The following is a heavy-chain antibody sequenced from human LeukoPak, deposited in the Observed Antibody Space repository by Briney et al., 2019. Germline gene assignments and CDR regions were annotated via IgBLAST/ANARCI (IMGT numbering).Heavy chain of an antibody. D-gene: IGHD3-22*01. CDR3: ATYSSLNRREFQY. Sequence: GGSLRLSCAASGFTFHDYGMSWVRQGPGKGLEWVSAINWNGDGTGYADSVKGRFTISRDNAKNSLYLQMNSLRAEDTAVYYCATYSSLNRREFQYWGQGTLLTVSS. CDR1: GFTFHDYG. CDR2: INWNGDGT. J-gene: IGHJ1*01. V-gene: IGHV3-20*04.